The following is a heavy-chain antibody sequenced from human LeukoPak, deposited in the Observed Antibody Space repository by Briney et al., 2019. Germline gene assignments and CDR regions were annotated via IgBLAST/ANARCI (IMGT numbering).Heavy chain of an antibody. CDR1: GFTVSSNY. CDR2: IYSGGST. CDR3: ARDRYYDSSGYYNKTYYYYYMDV. V-gene: IGHV3-53*01. Sequence: PGGSLRLSCAASGFTVSSNYMSWVRQAPGKGLEWVSVIYSGGSTYYADSVKGRFTIYRDNSKNTLYLQMNSLRAEDTAVYYCARDRYYDSSGYYNKTYYYYYMDVWGKGTTVTVSS. D-gene: IGHD3-22*01. J-gene: IGHJ6*03.